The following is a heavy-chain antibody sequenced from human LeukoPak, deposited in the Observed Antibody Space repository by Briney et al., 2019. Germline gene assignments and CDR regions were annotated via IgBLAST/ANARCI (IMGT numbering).Heavy chain of an antibody. J-gene: IGHJ4*02. CDR3: ARYGDTTSSGFDY. CDR1: GYTFTGYY. D-gene: IGHD5-18*01. Sequence: ASVKVSCKASGYTFTGYYMHWVRQAPGQGLEWMGWINPNSGGTKYAQKFQGRVTMTRDTPINTAYMELSSLGSDDTAFYYCARYGDTTSSGFDYWGQGALVTVSS. CDR2: INPNSGGT. V-gene: IGHV1-2*02.